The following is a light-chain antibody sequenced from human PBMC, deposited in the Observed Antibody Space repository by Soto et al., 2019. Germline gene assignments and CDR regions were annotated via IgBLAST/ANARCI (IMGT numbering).Light chain of an antibody. J-gene: IGKJ1*01. V-gene: IGKV3-20*01. CDR2: GAS. CDR3: HQYGSAPAWT. CDR1: QSISSNY. Sequence: EIVLTQSPGTLSLLPGKRATLSCRASQSISSNYLAWYQQISVQAPRLRINGASNRPTGIPDRFSGAASGTDFALTISSIDPDAFAEYYCHQYGSAPAWTFGQGNKVEI.